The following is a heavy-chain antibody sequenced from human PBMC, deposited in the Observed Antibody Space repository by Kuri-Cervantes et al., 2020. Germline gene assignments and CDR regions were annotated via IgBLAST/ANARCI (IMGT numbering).Heavy chain of an antibody. J-gene: IGHJ4*02. V-gene: IGHV4-34*01. D-gene: IGHD2-15*01. CDR3: ARGFCSGGSCPGEFDY. Sequence: ESLKISCTVYGGSFSGYYWSWIRQPPGKGLEWIGEINHSGSTNYNPSLKSRVTISVDTSKNQFSLKLSSVTAADTAVYYCARGFCSGGSCPGEFDYWGQGTLVTVSS. CDR1: GGSFSGYY. CDR2: INHSGST.